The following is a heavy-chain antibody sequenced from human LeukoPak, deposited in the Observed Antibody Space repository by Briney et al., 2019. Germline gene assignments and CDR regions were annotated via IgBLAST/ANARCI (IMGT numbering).Heavy chain of an antibody. V-gene: IGHV3-23*01. Sequence: PGGSLRLSCAASAFNFRSYAMCWVRQAPGKGLEWVSVISGSADTTYYADSVKGRFTISRDNSIHTLYLQMNSLRAEDTAVYYCSKLTGITVAGIAFDIWGQGTMVTVSS. J-gene: IGHJ3*02. D-gene: IGHD6-19*01. CDR2: ISGSADTT. CDR3: SKLTGITVAGIAFDI. CDR1: AFNFRSYA.